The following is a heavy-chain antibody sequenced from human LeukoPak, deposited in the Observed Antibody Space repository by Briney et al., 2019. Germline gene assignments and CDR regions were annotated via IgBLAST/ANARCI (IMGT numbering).Heavy chain of an antibody. V-gene: IGHV3-30*18. CDR1: GFTFSSYG. J-gene: IGHJ3*02. D-gene: IGHD1-1*01. CDR3: AKEGYADAFDI. CDR2: ISYDGSNK. Sequence: GGSLRLSCAASGFTFSSYGMHWVRQAPGKGLEGVAVISYDGSNKYYADSVKGRFTISRDNSKNTLYLQMNSLRAEDTAVYYCAKEGYADAFDIWGQGTMVTVSS.